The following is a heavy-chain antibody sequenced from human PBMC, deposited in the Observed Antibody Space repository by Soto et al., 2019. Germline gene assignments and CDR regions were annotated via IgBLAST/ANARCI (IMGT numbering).Heavy chain of an antibody. CDR2: INHSGST. CDR3: ARGVEMATILSRFDP. Sequence: SETLSLTCAVYGGSFSGYDWSWIRQPPGKGLEWIGEINHSGSTNYNPSLKSRVTISVDTSKNQFSLKLSSVTAADTAVYYCARGVEMATILSRFDPWGQGTLVTSPQ. CDR1: GGSFSGYD. V-gene: IGHV4-34*01. J-gene: IGHJ5*02. D-gene: IGHD5-12*01.